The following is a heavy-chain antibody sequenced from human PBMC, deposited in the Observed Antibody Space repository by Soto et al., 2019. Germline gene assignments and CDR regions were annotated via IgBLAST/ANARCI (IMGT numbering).Heavy chain of an antibody. J-gene: IGHJ4*02. V-gene: IGHV3-48*01. CDR2: ISSSSGTI. D-gene: IGHD4-17*01. CDR3: ATSYGDSNFDY. CDR1: GFTFSSFG. Sequence: AQLVQSGGDLVQPGGSLRLSCAASGFTFSSFGMNWVRQAPGKGLEWLSYISSSSGTIFYADSVKGRFTISRDNAKGSLYLQMSSLRAEDTAVYYCATSYGDSNFDYWGQGTLVTVSS.